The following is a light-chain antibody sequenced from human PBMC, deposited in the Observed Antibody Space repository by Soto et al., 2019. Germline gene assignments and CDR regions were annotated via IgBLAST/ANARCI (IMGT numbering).Light chain of an antibody. Sequence: QSVLTQPPSASGTPGQRVTISCSGSSSNIGSNTVNWYQQLPGTAPKLLIYSNNQRPSGVPDRFSGSKSGTSASLAISGHQSEDEADYYCAAWDDSLDVVFGGGTKVTVL. V-gene: IGLV1-44*01. CDR1: SSNIGSNT. J-gene: IGLJ2*01. CDR3: AAWDDSLDVV. CDR2: SNN.